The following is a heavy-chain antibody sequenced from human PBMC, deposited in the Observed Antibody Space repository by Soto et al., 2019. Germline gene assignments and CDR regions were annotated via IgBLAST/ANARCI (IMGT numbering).Heavy chain of an antibody. J-gene: IGHJ4*03. Sequence: QGQVVESGGDVVQPGESLRLSCAASGFNFADYGMHWVRQAPGKGLEWVSVIGADGSGDFYGESVKGRFTISRDNSKNILYLQMNSLRVEDSALYRCVVGASIWGRGTQVTVSS. CDR2: IGADGSGD. V-gene: IGHV3-33*01. D-gene: IGHD3-16*01. CDR3: VVGASI. CDR1: GFNFADYG.